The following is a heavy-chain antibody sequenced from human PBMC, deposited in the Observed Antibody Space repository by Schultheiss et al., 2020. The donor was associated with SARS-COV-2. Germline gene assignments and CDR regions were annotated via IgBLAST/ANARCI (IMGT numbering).Heavy chain of an antibody. D-gene: IGHD4-17*01. CDR1: GGTFSSYA. CDR2: ISAYNGNT. J-gene: IGHJ6*02. CDR3: AREWGVYGDLLGRYYGMDV. Sequence: SVKVSCKASGGTFSSYAISWVRQAPGQGLEWMGWISAYNGNTNYAQKFQGRVTITADESTSTAYMELSSLRSEDTAVYYCAREWGVYGDLLGRYYGMDVWGQGTTVTVSS. V-gene: IGHV1-69*13.